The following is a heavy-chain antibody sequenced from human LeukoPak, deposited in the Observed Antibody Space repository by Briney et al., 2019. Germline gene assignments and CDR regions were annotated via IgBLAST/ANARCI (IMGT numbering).Heavy chain of an antibody. CDR2: LSRVCGTT. Sequence: GGSLRLSCAASGFTFSSHSMIWVRQAPGKGLHWVSALSRVCGTTYYAYSVQGRFTISRDNAKDMVYLQMNRLRAEDTAVYYCAKDRMAGYSRAPYFDYWGQGTLVTVSS. CDR1: GFTFSSHS. D-gene: IGHD6-13*01. V-gene: IGHV3-23*01. J-gene: IGHJ4*02. CDR3: AKDRMAGYSRAPYFDY.